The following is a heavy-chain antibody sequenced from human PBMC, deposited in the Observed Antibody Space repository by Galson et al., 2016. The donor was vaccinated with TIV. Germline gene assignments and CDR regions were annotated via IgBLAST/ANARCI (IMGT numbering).Heavy chain of an antibody. CDR3: AKVFGSGAYAQGDALDI. V-gene: IGHV3-48*03. CDR2: ISLNGHHI. Sequence: SLRLSCAASGFAFNFYAMNWVRQAPGKGLEWISSISLNGHHIYYAESVKGRFTVSRDNAASSLYLQMNRLRADDTALYYCAKVFGSGAYAQGDALDIWGQGTVVAVSA. J-gene: IGHJ3*02. D-gene: IGHD3-10*01. CDR1: GFAFNFYA.